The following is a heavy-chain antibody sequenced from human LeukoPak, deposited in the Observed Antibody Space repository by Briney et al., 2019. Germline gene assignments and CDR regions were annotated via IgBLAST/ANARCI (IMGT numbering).Heavy chain of an antibody. CDR2: ISGGGSNT. V-gene: IGHV3-23*01. CDR3: AKYMPPAMQPFFDY. D-gene: IGHD2-2*01. Sequence: GGSLRLSCAASGFTFSSYPMSWVRQAPGKGLEWVSSISGGGSNTYYADSVKGRFTISRDDSKNTLYLQMNSLRAEDTAVYYCAKYMPPAMQPFFDYWGQGTLATVSS. J-gene: IGHJ4*02. CDR1: GFTFSSYP.